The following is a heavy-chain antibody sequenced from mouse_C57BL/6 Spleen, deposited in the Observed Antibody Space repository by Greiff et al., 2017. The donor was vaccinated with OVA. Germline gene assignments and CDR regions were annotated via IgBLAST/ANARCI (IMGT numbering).Heavy chain of an antibody. V-gene: IGHV1-18*01. CDR3: ARMRDAMDY. CDR1: GYTFTGYW. Sequence: EVQLQQSGAELMKPGASVKLSCKATGYTFTGYWIEWVKQRPGHGLEWIGDINPNNGGTSYNQKFKGKATLTVDKSSSTAYMELRSLTSEDSAVYYCARMRDAMDYWGQGTSVTVSS. CDR2: INPNNGGT. J-gene: IGHJ4*01.